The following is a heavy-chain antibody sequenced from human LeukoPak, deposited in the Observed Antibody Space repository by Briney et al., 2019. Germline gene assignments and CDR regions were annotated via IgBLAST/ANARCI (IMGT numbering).Heavy chain of an antibody. V-gene: IGHV3-33*01. J-gene: IGHJ6*02. Sequence: PGGSLRLSCAASGFTFSSYGMHWVRQAPGKGLEWVALIWYDGSNKYYTDSVKGRLTSSRDNSKNTLYLQMNSLRAEDTAIYYCARAGSNQLLYFEDYYYGMDVWGQGTTVTVSS. CDR1: GFTFSSYG. CDR3: ARAGSNQLLYFEDYYYGMDV. D-gene: IGHD2-2*02. CDR2: IWYDGSNK.